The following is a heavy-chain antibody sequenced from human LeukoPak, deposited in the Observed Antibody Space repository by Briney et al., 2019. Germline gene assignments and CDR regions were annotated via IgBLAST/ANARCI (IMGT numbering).Heavy chain of an antibody. V-gene: IGHV4-34*01. CDR3: ARVLPAAPNWFDP. CDR1: GGSFSGYY. D-gene: IGHD2-2*01. Sequence: SETLSLTCAVYGGSFSGYYWSWIRQPPGKGLEWIGEINHSGSTNHNPSLKSRVTISVDTSKNQFSLKLSSVTAADTAVYYCARVLPAAPNWFDPWGQGTLVTVSS. CDR2: INHSGST. J-gene: IGHJ5*02.